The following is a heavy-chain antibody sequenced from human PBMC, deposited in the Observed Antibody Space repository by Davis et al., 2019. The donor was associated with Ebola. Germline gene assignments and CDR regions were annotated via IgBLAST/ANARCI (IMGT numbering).Heavy chain of an antibody. J-gene: IGHJ5*02. D-gene: IGHD1-1*01. CDR2: INHSGST. V-gene: IGHV4-34*01. CDR1: GGSISSYY. Sequence: SETLSLTCTVSGGSISSYYWSWIRQPPGKGLEWIGEINHSGSTNYNPSLKSRFTISVDTSKNQFSLKLSSVTAADTAVYYCARGRGNWSGWFDPWGQGTLVTVSS. CDR3: ARGRGNWSGWFDP.